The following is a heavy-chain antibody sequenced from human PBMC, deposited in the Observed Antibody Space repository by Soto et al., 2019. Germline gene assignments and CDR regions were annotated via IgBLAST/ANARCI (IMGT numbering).Heavy chain of an antibody. CDR1: NSPISDFY. V-gene: IGHV4-59*08. CDR3: ARRGGYYQAFVA. D-gene: IGHD3-22*01. Sequence: SETLSLTCNVSNSPISDFYWSWCRQPPGQGLEWVGYIYYTGTTTYNPSLRSRVDISIDASKSQFSLDLRSVTAADTAVYYWARRGGYYQAFVAWCHGALVSVVS. CDR2: IYYTGTT. J-gene: IGHJ5*01.